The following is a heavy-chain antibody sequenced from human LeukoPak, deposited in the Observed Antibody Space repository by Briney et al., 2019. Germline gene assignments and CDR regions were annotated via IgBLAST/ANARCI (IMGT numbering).Heavy chain of an antibody. CDR1: GDSLSSYY. J-gene: IGHJ4*02. V-gene: IGHV4-59*01. CDR2: IYYRGST. Sequence: SETLSLTCSVSGDSLSSYYWSWIRQPPGKGLEWIGYIYYRGSTNYNSSLKSRVTISVDTSKNQFSLNLSSVTAADTAVYYCARAGSGWSFDYWGQGTLVTVSS. D-gene: IGHD6-19*01. CDR3: ARAGSGWSFDY.